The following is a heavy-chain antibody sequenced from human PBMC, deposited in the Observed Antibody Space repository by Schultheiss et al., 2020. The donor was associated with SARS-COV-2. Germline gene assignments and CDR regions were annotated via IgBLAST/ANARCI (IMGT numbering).Heavy chain of an antibody. D-gene: IGHD3-22*01. V-gene: IGHV4-31*03. CDR3: ARERVGKYYYDSSVHYFDL. Sequence: SETLSLTCTVSGGSVSSGDYYWTWIRQPPGKGLEWIGYIYYSGTIYYNPSLKSRISISVDTSKNQFSLKLSSVTAADTAVYYCARERVGKYYYDSSVHYFDLWGRGTLVTVSS. CDR1: GGSVSSGDYY. CDR2: IYYSGTI. J-gene: IGHJ2*01.